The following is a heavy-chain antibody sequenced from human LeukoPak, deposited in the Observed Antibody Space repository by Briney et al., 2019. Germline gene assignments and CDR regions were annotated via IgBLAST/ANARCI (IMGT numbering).Heavy chain of an antibody. J-gene: IGHJ3*02. D-gene: IGHD3-22*01. CDR2: IKSKTDGGTT. Sequence: GGSLRLSCAASGFTFSSYAMNWVRQAPGKGLEWVGRIKSKTDGGTTDYAAPVKGRFTISRDDSKNTLYLQMNSLKTEDTAVYYCTTDVLYYYDSSGYVDAFDIWGQGTMVTVSS. V-gene: IGHV3-15*01. CDR3: TTDVLYYYDSSGYVDAFDI. CDR1: GFTFSSYA.